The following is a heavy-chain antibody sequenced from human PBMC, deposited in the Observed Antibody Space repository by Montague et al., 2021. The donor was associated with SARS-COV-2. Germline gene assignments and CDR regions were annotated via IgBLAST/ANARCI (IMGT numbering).Heavy chain of an antibody. CDR2: IYWDDDE. Sequence: PALVKPTQTLTLTCTFSGFSLSTRGVGVGWIRQPPGKALEWLALIYWDDDERYSPSLESRLTISKDNSKNQVVLTMTKMAPVDTATYYCAHTKAPACDRWFDPWGQGTPVTVSS. J-gene: IGHJ5*02. V-gene: IGHV2-5*02. CDR1: GFSLSTRGVG. CDR3: AHTKAPACDRWFDP. D-gene: IGHD6-13*01.